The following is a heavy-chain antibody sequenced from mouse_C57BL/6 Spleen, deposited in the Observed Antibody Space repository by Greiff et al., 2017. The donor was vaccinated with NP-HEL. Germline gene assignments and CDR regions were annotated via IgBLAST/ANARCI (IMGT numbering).Heavy chain of an antibody. J-gene: IGHJ3*01. CDR2: ISSGGSYT. CDR3: ARPSAYYSNYTWFAY. D-gene: IGHD2-5*01. V-gene: IGHV5-6*01. CDR1: GFTFSSYG. Sequence: EVKLMESGGDLVKPGGSLKLSCAASGFTFSSYGMSWVRQTPDKRLEWVATISSGGSYTYYPDSVKGRFTISRDNAKNTLYLQMSSLKSEDTAMYYCARPSAYYSNYTWFAYWGQGTLVTVSA.